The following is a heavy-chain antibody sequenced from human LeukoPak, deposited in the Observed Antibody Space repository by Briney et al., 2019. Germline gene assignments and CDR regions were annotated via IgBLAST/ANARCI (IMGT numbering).Heavy chain of an antibody. V-gene: IGHV3-43D*03. Sequence: GGSLRLSCEGSGFTFDDYTMHWVRQAPGKGLEWVSLVSWDGGSTYYADSVKGRFTISRDNSKNSLYLQMNSLRAEDTALYYCAKDAYYDSSGYPDYWGQGTLVTVSS. D-gene: IGHD3-22*01. CDR3: AKDAYYDSSGYPDY. J-gene: IGHJ4*02. CDR1: GFTFDDYT. CDR2: VSWDGGST.